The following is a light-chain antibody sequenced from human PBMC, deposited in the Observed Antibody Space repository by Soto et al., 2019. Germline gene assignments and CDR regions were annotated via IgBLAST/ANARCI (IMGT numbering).Light chain of an antibody. CDR2: KET. V-gene: IGKV1-5*03. J-gene: IGKJ1*01. Sequence: DIQMTQSPSTLSASVGDRVTITCRASQSISNWLAWYQQKPGRAPKLLIYKETSLQSGVSSRFSGSASGTEFTLTISSLQPDDFATYYCQRYNSNSRTFGQGTKVEIK. CDR1: QSISNW. CDR3: QRYNSNSRT.